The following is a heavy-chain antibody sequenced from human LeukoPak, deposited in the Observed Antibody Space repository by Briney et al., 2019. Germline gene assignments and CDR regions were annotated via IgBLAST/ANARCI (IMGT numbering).Heavy chain of an antibody. CDR2: LSGSGGST. D-gene: IGHD6-19*01. CDR1: GFTFSSYA. Sequence: GSLRLSCAASGFTFSSYAMSWVRQAPGKGLEWVSTLSGSGGSTYYADSVKGRFTISRDNYKNTVYLQMNSLRAEDTAVYYCAKDKSGGWYGGTFDIWGQGTMVTVSS. J-gene: IGHJ3*02. CDR3: AKDKSGGWYGGTFDI. V-gene: IGHV3-23*01.